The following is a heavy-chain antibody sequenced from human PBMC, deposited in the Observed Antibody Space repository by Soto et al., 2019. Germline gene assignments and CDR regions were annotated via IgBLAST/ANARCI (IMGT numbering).Heavy chain of an antibody. CDR1: GYTFTSYD. V-gene: IGHV1-8*01. CDR2: MNPNSDNT. CDR3: ARGALRFYYYYMDV. D-gene: IGHD4-17*01. Sequence: QVQLVQSGAEVKKPGASVKVSCKASGYTFTSYDINWVRQATGQGLEWMGWMNPNSDNTGYAQKFQGRFTMTRNTSISTAYMELSSLRSEDTAVYYCARGALRFYYYYMDVWGKGNTVTVSS. J-gene: IGHJ6*03.